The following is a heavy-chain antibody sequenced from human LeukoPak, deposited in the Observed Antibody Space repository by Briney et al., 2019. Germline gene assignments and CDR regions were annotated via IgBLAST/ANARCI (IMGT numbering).Heavy chain of an antibody. Sequence: SVKVSCKASGGTFISYTISWVRQAPGQGLEWMGRIIPILGIANYAQKFQGRVTITADKSTSTAYMELSSLRSEDTAVYYCARDGSTDAFDIWGQGTMVTVSS. V-gene: IGHV1-69*04. D-gene: IGHD1-7*01. CDR2: IIPILGIA. CDR1: GGTFISYT. J-gene: IGHJ3*02. CDR3: ARDGSTDAFDI.